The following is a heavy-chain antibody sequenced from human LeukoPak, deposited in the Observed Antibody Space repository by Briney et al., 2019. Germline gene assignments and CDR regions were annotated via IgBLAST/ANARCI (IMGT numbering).Heavy chain of an antibody. J-gene: IGHJ3*02. V-gene: IGHV4-59*01. CDR1: GGSISSYY. CDR2: IYYSGKT. Sequence: KPSETLSLTCTVSGGSISSYYWSWIRQPPGKGLEWIGYIYYSGKTNYNPSLKSRVTISVDTSKNQFSLKLSSVTAADTAVYYCARYPYSGSSDDAFDIWGQGTMVTVSS. CDR3: ARYPYSGSSDDAFDI. D-gene: IGHD1-26*01.